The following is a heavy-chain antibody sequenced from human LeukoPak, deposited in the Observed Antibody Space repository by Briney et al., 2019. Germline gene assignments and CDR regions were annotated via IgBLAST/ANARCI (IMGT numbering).Heavy chain of an antibody. CDR2: ISKSITRT. CDR1: GFTLSRYS. D-gene: IGHD3/OR15-3a*01. Sequence: GGSLTLSCAASGFTLSRYSMNWVRQAPGKGLEWVAYISKSITRTHYADSVEGRFIISRDNAKNSLYLQMNSLRDEDTAVYYCARDPDWLEYGGQGTLVTVSS. J-gene: IGHJ4*02. V-gene: IGHV3-48*02. CDR3: ARDPDWLEY.